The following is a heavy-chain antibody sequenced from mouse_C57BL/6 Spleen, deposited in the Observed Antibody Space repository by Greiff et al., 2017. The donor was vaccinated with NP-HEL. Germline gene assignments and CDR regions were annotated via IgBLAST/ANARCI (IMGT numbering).Heavy chain of an antibody. CDR2: LWRGGST. Sequence: QVQLQQSGPGLVQPSQRLSITCTVSGFSLTSYGVHWVRQSPGKGLEWLGVLWRGGSTDYNAAFMSRLSITKDNSKSQVFFKMNSLQADDTAIYDCAKSLNWYFEVWGTGTTVTVSS. J-gene: IGHJ1*03. CDR3: AKSLNWYFEV. V-gene: IGHV2-5*01. CDR1: GFSLTSYG.